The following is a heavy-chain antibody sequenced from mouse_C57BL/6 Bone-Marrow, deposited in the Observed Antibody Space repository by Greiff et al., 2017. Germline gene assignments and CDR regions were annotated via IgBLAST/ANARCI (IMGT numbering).Heavy chain of an antibody. V-gene: IGHV5-9-1*02. CDR3: TRDRGGYYGSSFYYAMDY. CDR1: GFTFSSYA. Sequence: EVQRVESGEGLVKPGGSLKLSCAASGFTFSSYAMSWVRQTPEKRLEWVAYISSGGDYIYYADTVKGRFTISRDNARNTLYLQMSSLKSEDTAMYYCTRDRGGYYGSSFYYAMDYWGQGTSVTVAS. CDR2: ISSGGDYI. J-gene: IGHJ4*01. D-gene: IGHD1-1*01.